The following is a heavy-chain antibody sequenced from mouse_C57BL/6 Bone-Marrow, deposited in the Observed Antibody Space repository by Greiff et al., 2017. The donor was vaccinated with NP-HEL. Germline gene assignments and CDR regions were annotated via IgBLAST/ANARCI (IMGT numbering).Heavy chain of an antibody. CDR3: ARRILDGYFDV. CDR1: GYTFTDYY. CDR2: INPNNGGT. J-gene: IGHJ1*03. Sequence: EVQLQQSGPELVKPGASVKISCKASGYTFTDYYMNWVKQSHGKSLEWIGDINPNNGGTSYNQKFKGKATLTVDKSSSTAYMELRSLTSEDSAVYYCARRILDGYFDVWGTGTTVTVSS. V-gene: IGHV1-26*01.